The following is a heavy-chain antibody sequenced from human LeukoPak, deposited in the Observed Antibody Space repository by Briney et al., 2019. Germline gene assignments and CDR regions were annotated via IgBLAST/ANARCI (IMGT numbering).Heavy chain of an antibody. CDR3: ARGVYSGYDLFDY. D-gene: IGHD5-12*01. J-gene: IGHJ4*02. CDR1: GFTFSSYW. V-gene: IGHV3-74*01. CDR2: INSDGSST. Sequence: GGSLRLSCAASGFTFSSYWMHWVRQAPGKGLVWVSRINSDGSSTSYADSVKGRSTISRDNAKNTLYLQMNSLRAEDTAVYYCARGVYSGYDLFDYWGQGTLVTVSS.